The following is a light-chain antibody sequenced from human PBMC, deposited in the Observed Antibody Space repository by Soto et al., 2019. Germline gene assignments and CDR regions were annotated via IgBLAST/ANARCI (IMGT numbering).Light chain of an antibody. CDR1: QIIRDN. V-gene: IGKV3-15*01. CDR3: QQYNNWPPYT. CDR2: AAS. Sequence: DIVMTQSPATLSVSPGERATLSCRASQIIRDNLAWYQQRPGQAPRLLIYAASSRASGVPARFSGSGSGTEFTLSISSLQSEDFAVYYCQQYNNWPPYTFGQGTKVEIK. J-gene: IGKJ2*01.